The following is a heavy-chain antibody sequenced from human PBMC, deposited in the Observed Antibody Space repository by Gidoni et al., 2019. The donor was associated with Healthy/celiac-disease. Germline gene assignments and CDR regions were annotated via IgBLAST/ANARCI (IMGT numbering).Heavy chain of an antibody. D-gene: IGHD2-2*01. Sequence: VQLVESGGGVVQPGRSLRLSCAASGFTFSSYAMHWVRQAPGKGLEWVAVISYDGSNKYYADSVKGRFTISRDNSKNTLYLQMNSLRAEDTAVYYCARAAHDSKDIVVVPAATGMGDYWGQGTLVTVSS. V-gene: IGHV3-30-3*01. CDR2: ISYDGSNK. CDR3: ARAAHDSKDIVVVPAATGMGDY. CDR1: GFTFSSYA. J-gene: IGHJ4*02.